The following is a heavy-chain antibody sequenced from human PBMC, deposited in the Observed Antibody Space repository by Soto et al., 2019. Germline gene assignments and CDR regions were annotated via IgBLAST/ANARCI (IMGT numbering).Heavy chain of an antibody. CDR2: IWHDGNNK. CDR1: GFTFSNHG. V-gene: IGHV3-33*01. CDR3: ASDPVGTCDSYGLYV. Sequence: GGSLRLSCAASGFTFSNHGMHWVRQAPGKGLEWVAIIWHDGNNKYYADSVRGRFIISRDNSKNRLYLQMNSLRAEDTAVYYCASDPVGTCDSYGLYVWGQGTPVTVAS. J-gene: IGHJ6*02. D-gene: IGHD1-26*01.